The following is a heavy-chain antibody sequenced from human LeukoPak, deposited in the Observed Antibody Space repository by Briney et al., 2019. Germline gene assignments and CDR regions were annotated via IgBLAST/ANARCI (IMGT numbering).Heavy chain of an antibody. CDR2: IYPSDSDT. J-gene: IGHJ3*02. Sequence: GESLKISCKGSGYSFTTYWIGWVRQLPGKGLEWMGIIYPSDSDTRYSPSFQGQVTISADKSIGTAYLQWSSLKASDTAMYYCARPYSSGWDDAFDIWGQGTMVTVSS. D-gene: IGHD6-19*01. CDR3: ARPYSSGWDDAFDI. V-gene: IGHV5-51*01. CDR1: GYSFTTYW.